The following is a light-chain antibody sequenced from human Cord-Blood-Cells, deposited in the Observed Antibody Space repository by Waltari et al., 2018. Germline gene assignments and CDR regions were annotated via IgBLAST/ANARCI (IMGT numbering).Light chain of an antibody. V-gene: IGLV1-40*01. CDR2: GNS. CDR1: SSNIGAGYD. CDR3: QSYGSSLSVV. J-gene: IGLJ2*01. Sequence: QSVLTQPPSVSGAPGQRVTISCTGSSSNIGAGYDVHWYQQLPGTAPKLHIYGNSKPPSGVPDRFSGSKSGTSSSLAISGLQAEDEADYYCQSYGSSLSVVFGGGTKLTVL.